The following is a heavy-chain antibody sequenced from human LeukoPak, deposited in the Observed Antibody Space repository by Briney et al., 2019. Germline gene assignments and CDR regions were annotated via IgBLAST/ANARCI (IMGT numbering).Heavy chain of an antibody. CDR3: ASGGGWVFFN. J-gene: IGHJ4*02. CDR1: GFTFSSYG. V-gene: IGHV3-7*01. D-gene: IGHD6-19*01. CDR2: INQDGSEE. Sequence: PGGSLRLSCAASGFTFSSYGMHWVRQAPGKGLEWVAHINQDGSEEYYVDSVKGRFTISRDNARNSQFLQMNSLRTEDTAVYYCASGGGWVFFNWGQGTLVTVSS.